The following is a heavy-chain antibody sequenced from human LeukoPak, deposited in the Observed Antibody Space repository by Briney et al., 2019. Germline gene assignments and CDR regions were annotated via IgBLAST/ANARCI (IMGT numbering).Heavy chain of an antibody. CDR1: GFTLTNHG. V-gene: IGHV4-31*02. D-gene: IGHD3-10*01. CDR2: MYHSGST. Sequence: LRLSCAVSGFTLTNHGVSWVRQHPGKGLEWIGYMYHSGSTYYNPSLKSRVTISLDTSKNQFSLKLSSVTAADTAVYYCASVRGSGSYYNGAFDYWGQGTLVTVSS. J-gene: IGHJ4*01. CDR3: ASVRGSGSYYNGAFDY.